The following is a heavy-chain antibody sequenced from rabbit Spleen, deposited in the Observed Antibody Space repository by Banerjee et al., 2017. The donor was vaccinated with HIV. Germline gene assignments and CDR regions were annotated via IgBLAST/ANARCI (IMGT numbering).Heavy chain of an antibody. V-gene: IGHV1S45*01. J-gene: IGHJ2*01. D-gene: IGHD1-1*01. CDR2: IDTNDGDT. Sequence: EESGGDLVKPDGSLTLTCTVSGFSFSSNWICWVRQAPGKGLEWIACIDTNDGDTDYANWPKGRFTISKTSSTTVTLQMTSLTAADTATYFCARNYVNAFDPWGPGTLVTVS. CDR3: ARNYVNAFDP. CDR1: GFSFSSNW.